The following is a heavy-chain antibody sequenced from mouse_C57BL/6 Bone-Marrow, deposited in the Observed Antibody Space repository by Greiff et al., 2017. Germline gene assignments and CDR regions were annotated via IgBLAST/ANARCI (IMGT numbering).Heavy chain of an antibody. CDR1: GFTFTDYY. CDR2: IRNKANGYTT. V-gene: IGHV7-3*01. J-gene: IGHJ2*01. CDR3: ARSLTVFDY. Sequence: EVQLQESGGGLVQPGGSLSLSCAASGFTFTDYYMSWVRQPPGKALEWLGFIRNKANGYTTEYSASVKGRFNISRDNSQSILYLQMNALRAEDSSTYYCARSLTVFDYWGQGTTLTVSA. D-gene: IGHD4-1*01.